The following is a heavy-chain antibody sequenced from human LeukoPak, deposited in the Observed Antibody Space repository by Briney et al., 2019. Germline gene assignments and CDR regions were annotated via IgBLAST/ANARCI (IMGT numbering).Heavy chain of an antibody. CDR1: GGTFSSYA. Sequence: ASVKVSCKASGGTFSSYAISWVRQAPGQGLEWMGGIIPIFGTANYAQKFQGRVTITADESTSTAYMELSSLRSEDTAVYYCARGRGMYYYGSGSKFSCDYWGQGTLVTVSS. J-gene: IGHJ4*02. V-gene: IGHV1-69*13. CDR3: ARGRGMYYYGSGSKFSCDY. D-gene: IGHD3-10*01. CDR2: IIPIFGTA.